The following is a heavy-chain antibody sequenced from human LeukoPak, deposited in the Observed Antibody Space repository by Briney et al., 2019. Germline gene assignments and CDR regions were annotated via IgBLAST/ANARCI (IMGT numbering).Heavy chain of an antibody. CDR3: VKPLHYYDSSGYPDWYFDL. V-gene: IGHV3-23*01. Sequence: PGGSLRLSCAASGFTFSSYAMSWVRQAPGKGLEWVSAISGSGGSTYYADSVKGRFTISRDNSKNTLYLQMNSLRAEDTAVYYCVKPLHYYDSSGYPDWYFDLWGRGTLVTVSS. CDR1: GFTFSSYA. CDR2: ISGSGGST. J-gene: IGHJ2*01. D-gene: IGHD3-22*01.